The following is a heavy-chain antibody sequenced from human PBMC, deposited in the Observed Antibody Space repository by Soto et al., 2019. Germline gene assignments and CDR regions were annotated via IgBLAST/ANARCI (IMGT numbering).Heavy chain of an antibody. CDR3: ARDIVVVPAAMSGHSSSSEHFQH. CDR1: GYTFTSYG. CDR2: ISAYNGNT. J-gene: IGHJ1*01. Sequence: ASVKVSCKASGYTFTSYGISWVRQAPGQGLEWMGWISAYNGNTNYAQKLQGRVTMTTDTSTSTAYMELRSLRSDDTAVYYCARDIVVVPAAMSGHSSSSEHFQHWGQGTLVTVSS. V-gene: IGHV1-18*01. D-gene: IGHD2-2*01.